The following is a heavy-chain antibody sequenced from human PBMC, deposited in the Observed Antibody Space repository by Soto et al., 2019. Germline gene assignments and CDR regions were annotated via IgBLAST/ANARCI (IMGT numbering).Heavy chain of an antibody. CDR2: ISYDGSNK. V-gene: IGHV3-30*18. Sequence: QVQLVESGGGVVQPGRSLRLSCAASGFTFSSYGMHWVRQAPGKGLEWVAVISYDGSNKYYADSVKGRFTISRDNSKNTLYLQMNSLRAEDTAVYYCAKDVWLMDAPGWYFDLWGRGNLVTVSS. CDR1: GFTFSSYG. J-gene: IGHJ2*01. D-gene: IGHD6-19*01. CDR3: AKDVWLMDAPGWYFDL.